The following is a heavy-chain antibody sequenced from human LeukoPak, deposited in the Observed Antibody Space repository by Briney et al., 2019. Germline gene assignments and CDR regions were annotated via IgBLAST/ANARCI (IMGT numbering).Heavy chain of an antibody. CDR3: ARVPDYYGSGSYSYYFDY. J-gene: IGHJ4*02. Sequence: SETLSLTCAVYGGSFSGYYWSWLRQPPGKGLEWIGEINHSGSTNYNPSLKSRVTISVDTSKNQFSLKLSSVTAADTAVYYCARVPDYYGSGSYSYYFDYWGQGTLGTVSP. V-gene: IGHV4-34*01. CDR2: INHSGST. D-gene: IGHD3-10*01. CDR1: GGSFSGYY.